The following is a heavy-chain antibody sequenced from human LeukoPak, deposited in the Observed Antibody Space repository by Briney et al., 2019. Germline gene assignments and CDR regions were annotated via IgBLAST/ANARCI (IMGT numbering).Heavy chain of an antibody. CDR3: ARDMGSGTYCYYYYMDV. D-gene: IGHD3-10*01. CDR1: GGSISSGSYY. Sequence: PSQTLSLTCTVSGGSISSGSYYWSWIRQPAGKGLEWIGRIYTSGSTNYNPSLKSRVTISVDTSKNQFSLKLSSVTAADTAVYYCARDMGSGTYCYYYYMDVWGKGTTVTVSS. CDR2: IYTSGST. V-gene: IGHV4-61*02. J-gene: IGHJ6*03.